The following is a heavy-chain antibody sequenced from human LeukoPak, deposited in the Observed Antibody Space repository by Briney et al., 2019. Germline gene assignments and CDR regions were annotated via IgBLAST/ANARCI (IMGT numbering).Heavy chain of an antibody. Sequence: GRSLRLSCAASGFTFDDYAMHWVRQAPGKGLEWVSGISWNSGSIGYADSVKGRFTISRDNAKNSLYLQMNSLRAEDMALYYCAKDYSRSGYYYGYFDYWGQGTLVTVSS. CDR3: AKDYSRSGYYYGYFDY. D-gene: IGHD3-22*01. CDR2: ISWNSGSI. CDR1: GFTFDDYA. V-gene: IGHV3-9*03. J-gene: IGHJ4*02.